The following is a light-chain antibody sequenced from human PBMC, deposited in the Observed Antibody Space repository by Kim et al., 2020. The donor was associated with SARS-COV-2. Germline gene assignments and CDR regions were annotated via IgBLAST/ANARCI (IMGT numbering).Light chain of an antibody. CDR1: NIGSKS. CDR3: QVWDSSSDVV. J-gene: IGLJ2*01. V-gene: IGLV3-21*04. CDR2: YDS. Sequence: SYELTQPPSVSVAPGKTARITCGGNNIGSKSVHWYQQKPGQAPVLVIYYDSDRPSGIPARFSGSNSGNTATLTISRVEAGDEADYYCQVWDSSSDVVFGGGTQLTVL.